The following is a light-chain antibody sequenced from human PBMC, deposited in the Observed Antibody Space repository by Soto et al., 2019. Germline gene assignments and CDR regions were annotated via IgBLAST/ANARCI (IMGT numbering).Light chain of an antibody. CDR3: QKQGRAPPVT. J-gene: IGKJ3*01. Sequence: DIQMTQSPSSLSASVGDSVTISCRASQDISNNLAWYQQKPGKVPRVLIYAASTLQLGVPSRFSGTGSGTDFTLTISSLQPEDVATYYCQKQGRAPPVTFGPGTRVDI. CDR2: AAS. V-gene: IGKV1-27*01. CDR1: QDISNN.